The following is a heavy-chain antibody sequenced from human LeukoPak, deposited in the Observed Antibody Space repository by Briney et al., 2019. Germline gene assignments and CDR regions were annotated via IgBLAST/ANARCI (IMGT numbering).Heavy chain of an antibody. Sequence: GASVKVSCKASGYTFTGYYIHWVRQAPGQGLEWMGWINPNSGGTNYAQKVQGRVTMTTDTSTSTAYMEVRSLRPDDTAVYYCARDLIPQPSIVRGVIGIDYWGQGTLVTVSS. J-gene: IGHJ4*02. CDR2: INPNSGGT. CDR1: GYTFTGYY. V-gene: IGHV1-2*02. CDR3: ARDLIPQPSIVRGVIGIDY. D-gene: IGHD3-10*01.